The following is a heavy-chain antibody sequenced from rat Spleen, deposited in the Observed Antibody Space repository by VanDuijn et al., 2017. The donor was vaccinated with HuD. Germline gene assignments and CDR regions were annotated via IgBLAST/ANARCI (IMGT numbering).Heavy chain of an antibody. CDR1: GFIFSNYY. V-gene: IGHV5-25*01. D-gene: IGHD1-2*01. CDR3: ATRPYYSSLNWFPY. Sequence: EVQLVESGGGLVQPGRSMSLSCAASGFIFSNYYMVWVRQAPTKGLEWVASITTGGAITSYRDSVKGRFTISRDTAKSTLYLQMDSLRSEDTATYYCATRPYYSSLNWFPYWGQGTLVTVSS. CDR2: ITTGGAIT. J-gene: IGHJ3*01.